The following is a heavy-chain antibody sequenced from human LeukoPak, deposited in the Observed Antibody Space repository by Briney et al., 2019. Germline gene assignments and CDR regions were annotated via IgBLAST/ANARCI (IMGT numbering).Heavy chain of an antibody. V-gene: IGHV3-49*04. CDR3: TREAAWSGYSADFDY. CDR1: GFTFGDYA. CDR2: IRSKAYGGTT. Sequence: TGGSLRLSCTASGFTFGDYAMTWVRQAPGKGLEWVGFIRSKAYGGTTEYAASVKGRFTISRDDSKSIAYPQMNSLKTEDTAVYYCTREAAWSGYSADFDYWGQGTLVTVSS. D-gene: IGHD3-3*01. J-gene: IGHJ4*02.